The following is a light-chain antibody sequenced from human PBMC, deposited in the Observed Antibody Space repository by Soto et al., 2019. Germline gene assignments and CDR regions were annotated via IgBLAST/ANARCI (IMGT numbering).Light chain of an antibody. Sequence: QSALTQPASVSGAPGQSITISCTGTSSDVGGYKYVSWYKQHPGKAPKLMIYEGNNRPSGVSNRFSGSKSGNTASLTISGLQAEDEADYYCSSFTTSSTYVFGTGTKVTVL. CDR3: SSFTTSSTYV. V-gene: IGLV2-14*01. J-gene: IGLJ1*01. CDR1: SSDVGGYKY. CDR2: EGN.